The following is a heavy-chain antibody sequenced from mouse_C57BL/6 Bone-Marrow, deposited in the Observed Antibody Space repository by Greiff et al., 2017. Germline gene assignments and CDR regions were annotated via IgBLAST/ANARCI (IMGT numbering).Heavy chain of an antibody. CDR3: ARDRREAWFAY. CDR2: ISDGGSYT. Sequence: EVQRVESGGGLVKPGGSLKLSCAVSGFTFSSYAMSWVRQTPEKRLEWVATISDGGSYTYYPDNVKGRFTISRDNAKNNLYLQMSHLKSEDTAMYYCARDRREAWFAYWGQGTLVTVSA. CDR1: GFTFSSYA. J-gene: IGHJ3*01. V-gene: IGHV5-4*01.